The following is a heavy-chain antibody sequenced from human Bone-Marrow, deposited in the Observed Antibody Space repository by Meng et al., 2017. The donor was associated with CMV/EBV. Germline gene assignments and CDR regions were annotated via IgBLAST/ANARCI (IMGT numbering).Heavy chain of an antibody. Sequence: GESLKLSCAASGFTFSSYNMNWVRQAPGKGLEWVSSISSSSTYIYYADSLKGRFTISRDNAKSSLYLQMNSLRAEDTAVYYCARVYCGADFFDSYYYYCIYVWGRGTTVTVSS. V-gene: IGHV3-21*01. CDR2: ISSSSTYI. D-gene: IGHD2-21*01. CDR3: ARVYCGADFFDSYYYYCIYV. J-gene: IGHJ6*02. CDR1: GFTFSSYN.